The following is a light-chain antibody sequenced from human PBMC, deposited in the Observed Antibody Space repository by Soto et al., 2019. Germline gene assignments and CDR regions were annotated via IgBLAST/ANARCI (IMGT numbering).Light chain of an antibody. V-gene: IGLV1-47*01. CDR3: AAWDDSLSGVV. CDR2: RNN. Sequence: QSVLTQPPSASGTPGQRVTISCSGSSSNIGSNYVYWYQQLPGTAPKLLIYRNNQRPSGVPDRFSGSKSGTSASLAISVLRSEDEADYYCAAWDDSLSGVVFGGGTQLPS. CDR1: SSNIGSNY. J-gene: IGLJ2*01.